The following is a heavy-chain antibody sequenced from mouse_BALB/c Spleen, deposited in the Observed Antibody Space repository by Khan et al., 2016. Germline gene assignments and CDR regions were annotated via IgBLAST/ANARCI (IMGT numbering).Heavy chain of an antibody. D-gene: IGHD2-14*01. CDR3: ARGKYDGVAY. CDR1: GYTFTNYG. Sequence: QIQLVQSGPELKKPGETVKISCKASGYTFTNYGMNWVKQAPGKGLKWMGWINTNTGEPTYADDFKGRFAFSLETSASTAYLQINNLKNEDTATYFCARGKYDGVAYWGQGTLVTVSA. CDR2: INTNTGEP. J-gene: IGHJ3*01. V-gene: IGHV9-3-1*01.